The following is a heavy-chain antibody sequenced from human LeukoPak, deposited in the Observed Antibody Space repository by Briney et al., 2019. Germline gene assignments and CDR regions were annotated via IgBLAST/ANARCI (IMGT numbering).Heavy chain of an antibody. CDR3: AKNPDIVATYNYFDY. D-gene: IGHD5-12*01. CDR1: GVSFNVYA. J-gene: IGHJ4*02. CDR2: ISGSGSSI. V-gene: IGHV3-23*01. Sequence: GGSLRLSCAASGVSFNVYAMSWVRQAPGRRLEWISIISGSGSSIYYADSVKGRFTISRDNSKNTVYLQMNSLRAEDTAMYYCAKNPDIVATYNYFDYWGQGTLVTVSS.